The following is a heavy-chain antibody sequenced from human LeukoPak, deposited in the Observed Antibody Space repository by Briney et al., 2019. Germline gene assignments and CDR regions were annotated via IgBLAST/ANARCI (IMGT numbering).Heavy chain of an antibody. V-gene: IGHV1-2*02. CDR2: INPKSGTT. J-gene: IGHJ4*02. D-gene: IGHD3-22*01. CDR3: ARGGGSSGYPDY. Sequence: ASVKVSCKASGYTFTSYGISWVRQAPGQGLEWMGWINPKSGTTNYAQKFQGRITVTRDTSITTTYMELYSLRSDDTALYYCARGGGSSGYPDYWGQGALVTVSS. CDR1: GYTFTSYG.